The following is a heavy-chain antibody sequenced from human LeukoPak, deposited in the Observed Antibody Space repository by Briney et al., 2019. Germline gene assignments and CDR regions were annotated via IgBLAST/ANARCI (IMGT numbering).Heavy chain of an antibody. CDR2: IYSGGST. V-gene: IGHV3-66*01. Sequence: GGSLRLSCAASGFTVSSNYMSWVRQAPGKGLEWVSIIYSGGSTYYADSVKGRFTISRDNSKNTLYLQMDSLRAEDTAVYYCAKANWGHPMYYFDYWGQGTLVTVSS. CDR3: AKANWGHPMYYFDY. J-gene: IGHJ4*02. CDR1: GFTVSSNY. D-gene: IGHD7-27*01.